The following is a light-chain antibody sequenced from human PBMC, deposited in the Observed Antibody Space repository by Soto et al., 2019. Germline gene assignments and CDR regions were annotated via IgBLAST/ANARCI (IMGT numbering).Light chain of an antibody. CDR1: SSDIGSYNR. J-gene: IGLJ1*01. CDR3: NSFTTSSTYV. Sequence: SVLTQPASVSGSPGQAITISCAGTSSDIGSYNRVSWYQQPPGTAPKLIIYEVNNRPSGVPDRFSGSKSGNTASLTISELQAEDEADYYCNSFTTSSTYVFGTGTKVTVL. CDR2: EVN. V-gene: IGLV2-18*02.